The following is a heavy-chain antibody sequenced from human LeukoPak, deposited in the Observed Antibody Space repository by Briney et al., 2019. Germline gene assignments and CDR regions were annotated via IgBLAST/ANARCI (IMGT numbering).Heavy chain of an antibody. CDR2: ISAYNGNT. V-gene: IGHV1-18*01. J-gene: IGHJ4*02. CDR1: GYTFTSYG. CDR3: ARDRGVITISQPIDY. D-gene: IGHD3-10*01. Sequence: AASVKVSCKASGYTFTSYGISWVRQAPGQGLEWMGWISAYNGNTNYAQKLQGRVTMTTDTSTSTAYMELRSLRSDDTAVYYCARDRGVITISQPIDYWGQGTLVTVSS.